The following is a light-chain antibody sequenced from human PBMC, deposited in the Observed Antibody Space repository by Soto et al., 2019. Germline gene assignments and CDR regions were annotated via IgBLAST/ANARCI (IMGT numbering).Light chain of an antibody. J-gene: IGKJ1*01. CDR3: QQYNGT. Sequence: DIQMTQSPSTLPASVTDRVTITCRASQSISSWLAWYQQKPGKAPKLLVYKASSLESGVPSRFSGSGAGTAFTLTISSLQPVDFATYYCQQYNGTFSRGTKVEIK. CDR2: KAS. CDR1: QSISSW. V-gene: IGKV1-5*03.